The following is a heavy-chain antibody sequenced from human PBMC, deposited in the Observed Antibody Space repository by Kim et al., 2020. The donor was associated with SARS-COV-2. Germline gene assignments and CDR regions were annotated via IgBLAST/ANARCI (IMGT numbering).Heavy chain of an antibody. J-gene: IGHJ3*01. Sequence: ASVKVSCKASGYSFTNYAINWVRQAPGQGPEWMGWINTNTGDPTYAQAFTGRFVFSLDTSVSTAYLQISSLKAEDTAMYYCVRHGDSRSSVFAFDVWAQGTMVTVSS. CDR1: GYSFTNYA. V-gene: IGHV7-4-1*02. CDR2: INTNTGDP. D-gene: IGHD6-6*01. CDR3: VRHGDSRSSVFAFDV.